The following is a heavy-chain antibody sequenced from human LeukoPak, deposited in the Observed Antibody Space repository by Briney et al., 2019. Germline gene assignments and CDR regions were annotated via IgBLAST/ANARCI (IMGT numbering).Heavy chain of an antibody. CDR3: AGDGGRGPAAISVYYYGMDV. CDR1: GYTFTGYY. D-gene: IGHD2-2*01. CDR2: INPNSGGT. Sequence: ASVKVSCKAFGYTFTGYYMHWVRQAPGQGLEWMGWINPNSGGTNYAQKFQGRVTMTRDTSISTAYMELSRLRSDDTAVYYCAGDGGRGPAAISVYYYGMDVWGQGTTVTVSS. J-gene: IGHJ6*02. V-gene: IGHV1-2*02.